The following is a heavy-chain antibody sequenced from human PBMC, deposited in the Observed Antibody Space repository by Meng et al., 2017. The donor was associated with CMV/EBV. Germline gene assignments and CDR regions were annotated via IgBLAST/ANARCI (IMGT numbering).Heavy chain of an antibody. Sequence: GESLKISCAASGFTFDDYGMSWVRQAPGKGLEWVSGINWNGGNTGYVDSVKGRFTISRDSAKNSLYLQMNSLRAEDTALYYCAKVASRPWEDSSWGDYWGQGTLVTVSS. V-gene: IGHV3-20*04. D-gene: IGHD2-2*01. J-gene: IGHJ4*02. CDR2: INWNGGNT. CDR3: AKVASRPWEDSSWGDY. CDR1: GFTFDDYG.